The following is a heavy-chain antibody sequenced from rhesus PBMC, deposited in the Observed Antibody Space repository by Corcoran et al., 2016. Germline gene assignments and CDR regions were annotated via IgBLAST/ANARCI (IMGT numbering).Heavy chain of an antibody. D-gene: IGHD6-25*01. CDR2: IYGSGGSP. CDR3: ARDWYSGSWSPCYCDC. Sequence: QVQLQESGPAVVKPSETLSLTCAVSGGSISSSNWWSWIRQSPGKGLEWIGGIYGSGGSPEYNPARKSRDTNSKDTSKNQVSLKLSSVTAADTAVYYCARDWYSGSWSPCYCDCWGQGVLVTVSS. CDR1: GGSISSSNW. J-gene: IGHJ4*01. V-gene: IGHV4-93*01.